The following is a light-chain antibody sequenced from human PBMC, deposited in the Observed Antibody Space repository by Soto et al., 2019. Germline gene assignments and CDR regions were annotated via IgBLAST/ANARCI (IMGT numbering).Light chain of an antibody. J-gene: IGLJ2*01. CDR1: NIDTKS. CDR3: QVWDINTYHVV. Sequence: SYVLTQPPSVSVAPGQTAKIPCAGDNIDTKSMYWYQQRPGQAPVLVVHDDTDRAAGIPARFSGSKSGGTATLTISRVEAGDEADYYCQVWDINTYHVVFGGGTKLTVL. V-gene: IGLV3-21*02. CDR2: DDT.